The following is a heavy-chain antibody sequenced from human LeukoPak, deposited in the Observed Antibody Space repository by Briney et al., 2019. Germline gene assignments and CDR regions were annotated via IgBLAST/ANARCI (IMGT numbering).Heavy chain of an antibody. CDR1: GFTFRSYG. D-gene: IGHD4-17*01. J-gene: IGHJ4*02. CDR3: AGDLTTVATGRLGY. V-gene: IGHV3-33*01. CDR2: RCHDGSKK. Sequence: PGWSLRLSCAASGFTFRSYGMHSVRQAPAKGLEGVAVRCHDGSKKHYADSVKGRFTVSRDNSKNTLYLQMNSLTADDTAVYYCAGDLTTVATGRLGYWGQGALVTVSS.